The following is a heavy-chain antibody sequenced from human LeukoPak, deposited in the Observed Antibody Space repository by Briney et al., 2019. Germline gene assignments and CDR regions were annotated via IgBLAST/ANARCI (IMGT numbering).Heavy chain of an antibody. D-gene: IGHD5-18*01. CDR2: INHSGST. CDR3: ARRGYSLDY. V-gene: IGHV4-34*01. J-gene: IGHJ4*02. CDR1: GGSFSGYY. Sequence: SETLSLTCAVYGGSFSGYYWSWTRQPPGKGLEWIGEINHSGSTNYNPSLKSRITISVDTSKNQFSLKLSSVTAADTAVYYCARRGYSLDYWGQGALVTVSS.